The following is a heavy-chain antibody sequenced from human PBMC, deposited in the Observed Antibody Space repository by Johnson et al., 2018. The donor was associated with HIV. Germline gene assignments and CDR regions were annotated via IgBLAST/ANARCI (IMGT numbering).Heavy chain of an antibody. CDR2: IGDNGIST. D-gene: IGHD2-2*01. V-gene: IGHV3-64*01. CDR1: GFTFSRYS. CDR3: AREYCSGSSCYDAFDI. J-gene: IGHJ3*02. Sequence: VQLVESGGDLVQPGGSLRLSCAGSGFTFSRYSMHWVRQSPGKGLEYISAIGDNGISTFYANSVKGRFTISRDNSKNTLYLPMGMLRADAMAVYYCAREYCSGSSCYDAFDIWGLGTMVTVSS.